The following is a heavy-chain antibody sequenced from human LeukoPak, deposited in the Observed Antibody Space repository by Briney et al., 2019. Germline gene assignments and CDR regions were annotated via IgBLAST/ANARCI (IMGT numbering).Heavy chain of an antibody. J-gene: IGHJ4*02. CDR1: GGSISSSNW. Sequence: PSGTLSLTCAVSGGSISSSNWWSWVRQPPGKGLEWIGEIYHSGSTNYNPSLKSRVTISIDTSKNQFSLKLSSVTAADTALYYCAKHYMGSSYNHALDCWGQGTLVTVSS. V-gene: IGHV4-4*02. CDR3: AKHYMGSSYNHALDC. CDR2: IYHSGST. D-gene: IGHD3-10*01.